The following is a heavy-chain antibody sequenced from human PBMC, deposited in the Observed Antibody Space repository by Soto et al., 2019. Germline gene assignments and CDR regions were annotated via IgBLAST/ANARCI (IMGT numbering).Heavy chain of an antibody. V-gene: IGHV4-4*02. CDR3: ARIQESYSYLPYYYYGMDV. D-gene: IGHD1-26*01. J-gene: IGHJ6*02. CDR2: IYHSGST. Sequence: QVQLQESGPGLVKPSGTLSLTCAVSGGSISSSNWWSWVRQPPGKGLEWIGEIYHSGSTNYNPSLKSRVTISVDKSKNQFSLKLSSVTAADTAVYYCARIQESYSYLPYYYYGMDVWGQGTTVTVSS. CDR1: GGSISSSNW.